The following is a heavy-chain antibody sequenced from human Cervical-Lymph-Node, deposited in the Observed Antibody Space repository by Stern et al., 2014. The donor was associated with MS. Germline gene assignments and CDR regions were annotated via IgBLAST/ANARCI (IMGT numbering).Heavy chain of an antibody. J-gene: IGHJ6*02. D-gene: IGHD4-11*01. V-gene: IGHV4-59*01. CDR2: MYFSGSA. CDR3: ARAPYDYTNWYGMDV. Sequence: QVQLQESFPGLVRPSETLSLTCIVSGGSISSYYWSWIRQPPGTGLEWVGHMYFSGSANYNPSLKSRVTITVDMSKNQFSLKLSSVTAADTAVYYCARAPYDYTNWYGMDVWGQGTTVYVSS. CDR1: GGSISSYY.